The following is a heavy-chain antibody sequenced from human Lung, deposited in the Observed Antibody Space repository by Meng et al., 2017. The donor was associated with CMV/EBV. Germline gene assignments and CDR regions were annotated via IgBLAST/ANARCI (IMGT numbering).Heavy chain of an antibody. CDR3: ASGKTYYDFWSGYLTENGMDV. D-gene: IGHD3-3*01. V-gene: IGHV1-8*03. Sequence: ASVKVSXKASGYTFTSYDINWVRQATGQGLEWMGWMNPNSGNTGYAQKFQGRVTITRNTSISTAYMELSSLRSEDTAVYYCASGKTYYDFWSGYLTENGMDVWGQGTXVTVSS. CDR1: GYTFTSYD. CDR2: MNPNSGNT. J-gene: IGHJ6*02.